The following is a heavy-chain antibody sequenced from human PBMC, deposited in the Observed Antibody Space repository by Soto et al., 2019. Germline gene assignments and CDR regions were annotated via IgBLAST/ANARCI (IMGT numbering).Heavy chain of an antibody. CDR3: ARASYSGSYQFDY. J-gene: IGHJ4*02. CDR1: GFTFSDYY. V-gene: IGHV3-11*01. CDR2: ISSSGTTI. Sequence: QVQLVESGGGVVQPGRSLRLSCAASGFTFSDYYMSWIRQAPGKGLEWVSYISSSGTTIYYADSVKGRFTISRDNAKNSLYLQMNSLRAEDTAVYYCARASYSGSYQFDYWGQGTLVTVSS. D-gene: IGHD1-26*01.